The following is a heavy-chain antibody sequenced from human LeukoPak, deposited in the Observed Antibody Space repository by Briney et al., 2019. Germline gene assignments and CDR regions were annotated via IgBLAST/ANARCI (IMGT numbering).Heavy chain of an antibody. CDR3: ARQMVEVQENYYMDV. CDR1: GFTFHGYG. D-gene: IGHD2-15*01. V-gene: IGHV3-33*04. CDR2: TGPDGKKT. J-gene: IGHJ6*03. Sequence: GGSLRLSCAASGFTFHGYGMHWVRQAPGKGLEWVAFTGPDGKKTFYGDSLNGRFTISRDNFEDTVFLQMNTMRAEDTAVYYCARQMVEVQENYYMDVWGNGTTVTVSS.